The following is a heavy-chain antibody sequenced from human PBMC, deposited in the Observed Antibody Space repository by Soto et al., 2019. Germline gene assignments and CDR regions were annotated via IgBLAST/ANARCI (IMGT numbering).Heavy chain of an antibody. V-gene: IGHV1-69*01. CDR2: IIPIFGTA. D-gene: IGHD2-15*01. J-gene: IGHJ6*02. CDR1: GGTFSSYA. Sequence: QVQLVQSGAEVKKPGSSVKVSCKASGGTFSSYAISWVRQAPGQGLEWMGGIIPIFGTANYAQKFQGRVAITVNESTITAYMELGSVRSEDTAVYYCARDRFEAGGRAAYYYYGMDVWGQGTTVTVSS. CDR3: ARDRFEAGGRAAYYYYGMDV.